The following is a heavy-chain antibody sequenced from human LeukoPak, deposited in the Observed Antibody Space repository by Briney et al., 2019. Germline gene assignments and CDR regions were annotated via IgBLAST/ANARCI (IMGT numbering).Heavy chain of an antibody. J-gene: IGHJ4*02. CDR2: IYYSGST. CDR3: ARHSSSWYKFGY. V-gene: IGHV4-59*08. CDR1: GGSISSYY. Sequence: SETLSLTCTVSGGSISSYYWSWIRQPPGKGLEWIGYIYYSGSTNYNPSLKSRVTISVDTSKNQFSLKLSSVTAADTAVYYCARHSSSWYKFGYWGQGTLVTVSS. D-gene: IGHD6-13*01.